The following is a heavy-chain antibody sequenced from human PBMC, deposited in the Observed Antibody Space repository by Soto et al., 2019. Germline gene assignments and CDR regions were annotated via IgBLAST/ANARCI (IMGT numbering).Heavy chain of an antibody. Sequence: SETLSLTCTVSGGSISSGGYYWSWIRQHPGKGLEWIGYIYYSGSTYYNPSLKSRVTISVDTSKNQFSLKLSSVTAADTAVYYCARDNENWFDPWGQGTLVTVSS. V-gene: IGHV4-31*03. CDR3: ARDNENWFDP. CDR1: GGSISSGGYY. CDR2: IYYSGST. D-gene: IGHD1-1*01. J-gene: IGHJ5*02.